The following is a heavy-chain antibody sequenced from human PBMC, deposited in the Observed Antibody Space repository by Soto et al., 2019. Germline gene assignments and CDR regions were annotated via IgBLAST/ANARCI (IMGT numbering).Heavy chain of an antibody. CDR2: VSPENRNA. V-gene: IGHV1-8*01. J-gene: IGHJ4*02. CDR1: GYTFTEYD. CDR3: ARRYGSSFDY. Sequence: ASVKVSCKTSGYTFTEYDLNWVRQAPGQGLEYMGWVSPENRNAGYAPQFRGRVSMTTDTSISTAYLELTNLTYEDTAVYYCARRYGSSFDYWGQGTLVTVSS. D-gene: IGHD3-10*01.